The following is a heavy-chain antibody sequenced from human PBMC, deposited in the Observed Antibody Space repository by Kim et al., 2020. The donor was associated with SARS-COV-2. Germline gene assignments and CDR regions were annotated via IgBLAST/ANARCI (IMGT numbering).Heavy chain of an antibody. V-gene: IGHV4-39*01. CDR3: ARQRSWYFDL. CDR1: GDSITSNSYY. J-gene: IGHJ2*01. Sequence: SETLSLTCSVTGDSITSNSYYWGWIRQPPGKGLEWIGSIYYSGSTYYNPSLKSRVTISVDTSKNQFSLRLNSVTAADTAVYYCARQRSWYFDLWGRGTLVTVSS. CDR2: IYYSGST.